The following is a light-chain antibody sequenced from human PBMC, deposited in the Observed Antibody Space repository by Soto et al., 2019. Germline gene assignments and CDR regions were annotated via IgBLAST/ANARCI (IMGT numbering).Light chain of an antibody. CDR3: QHYNSYSEA. J-gene: IGKJ1*01. CDR1: QTMSSR. V-gene: IGKV1-5*03. Sequence: DIQMTQSPSTLSGSVGARVTITCRASQTMSSRWAWYQQNTGKAPTLLIYKASTLKSGVPSRLSGSGSGTEFTLTISSLQPDDFATYDCQHYNSYSEAFGQGTKVEI. CDR2: KAS.